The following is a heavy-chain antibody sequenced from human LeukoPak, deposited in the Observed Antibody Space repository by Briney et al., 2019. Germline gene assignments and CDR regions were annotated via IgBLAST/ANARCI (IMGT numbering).Heavy chain of an antibody. CDR3: ARVRQWLVPEFDY. CDR2: IDPGVGTT. D-gene: IGHD6-19*01. CDR1: GYTFTTYY. J-gene: IGHJ4*02. V-gene: IGHV1-46*01. Sequence: ASVKVSCKASGYTFTTYYMHWVRQAPGQGLEWMGIIDPGVGTTSYAQKFQGRVTMTRGMSTSTVYMELSSLRSEDTALYYCARVRQWLVPEFDYWGQGTLVSVSS.